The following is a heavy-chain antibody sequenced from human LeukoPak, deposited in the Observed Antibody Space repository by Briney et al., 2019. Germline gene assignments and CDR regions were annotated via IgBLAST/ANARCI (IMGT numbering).Heavy chain of an antibody. D-gene: IGHD6-13*01. V-gene: IGHV1-69*13. CDR1: GGTFSSYA. J-gene: IGHJ6*02. CDR3: ARLSGSSADYYYYYGMDV. Sequence: SVKVSCKASGGTFSSYAISWVRQAPGQGLEWMGGIIPIFGTANYAQKFQGRVTITADESTSTAYMELSSLRSEDTAVYYCARLSGSSADYYYYYGMDVWGQGTTVTVSS. CDR2: IIPIFGTA.